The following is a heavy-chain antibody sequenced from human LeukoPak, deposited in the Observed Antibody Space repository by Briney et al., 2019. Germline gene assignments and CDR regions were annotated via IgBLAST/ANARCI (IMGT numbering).Heavy chain of an antibody. CDR2: IYYSGST. D-gene: IGHD3-10*01. Sequence: PSETLSLTCTVSGGSISSGGYYWSWIRQHPGKGLEWIGYIYYSGSTYYNPSLKSRVTISVDTSKNQFSLKLSSVTAADTAVYYCARNIYPTNYYGSGSYYNEIKTPLYNWFDPWGQGTLVTVSS. CDR3: ARNIYPTNYYGSGSYYNEIKTPLYNWFDP. CDR1: GGSISSGGYY. V-gene: IGHV4-31*03. J-gene: IGHJ5*02.